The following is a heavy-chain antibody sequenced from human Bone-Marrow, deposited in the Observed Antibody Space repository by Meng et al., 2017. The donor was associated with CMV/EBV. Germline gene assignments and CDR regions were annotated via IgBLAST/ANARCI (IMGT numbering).Heavy chain of an antibody. D-gene: IGHD2-2*01. CDR2: ISWNSGSI. CDR3: AKDGYCSSTSCYDYYYYGMDV. Sequence: GGSLRLCCAASGFTFDDYAMHWVRQAPGKGLEWVSGISWNSGSIGYADSVKGRFTISRDNAKNSLYLQMNSLRAEDTALYYCAKDGYCSSTSCYDYYYYGMDVWGQGTTVTFSS. J-gene: IGHJ6*02. CDR1: GFTFDDYA. V-gene: IGHV3-9*01.